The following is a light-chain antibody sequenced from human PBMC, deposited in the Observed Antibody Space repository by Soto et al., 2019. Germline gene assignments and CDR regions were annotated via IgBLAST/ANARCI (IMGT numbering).Light chain of an antibody. Sequence: AIPMTQSPSSLSASVGDRVTITCRASQGIRNDLGWYQQKPGKAPKLLIYAASILHSGVPSRFSGSGSGTEFTLTISSLQPEDFTTYYCLQDYTYPLTFGGGTKVEIK. CDR2: AAS. CDR3: LQDYTYPLT. CDR1: QGIRND. J-gene: IGKJ4*01. V-gene: IGKV1-6*01.